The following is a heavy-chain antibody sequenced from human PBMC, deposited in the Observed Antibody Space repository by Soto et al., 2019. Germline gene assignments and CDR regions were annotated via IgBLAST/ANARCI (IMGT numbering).Heavy chain of an antibody. CDR3: ARMVGATLGDYYYYYGMDV. V-gene: IGHV3-21*01. J-gene: IGHJ6*02. CDR2: ISSSSSYI. CDR1: GFTFSSYS. D-gene: IGHD1-26*01. Sequence: GGSLRLSCAASGFTFSSYSMNWVRQAPGKGLEWVSSISSSSSYIYYADSVKGRFTISRDNAKNSLYLQMNSLRAEDTAVYYCARMVGATLGDYYYYYGMDVWGQGTTVTVSS.